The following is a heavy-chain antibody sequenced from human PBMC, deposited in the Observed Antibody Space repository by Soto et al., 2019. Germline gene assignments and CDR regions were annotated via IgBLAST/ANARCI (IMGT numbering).Heavy chain of an antibody. CDR2: ISGSGGST. D-gene: IGHD6-19*01. Sequence: GGSLRLFCAASGFTFSSYGLSWVRQAPGKGLEWVSAISGSGGSTYYAVSVKGRFTISRDNSKNTLYLQMNSLRAEDTAVYYCANVPIAVAGTGYWGQGTLVTVSS. J-gene: IGHJ4*02. V-gene: IGHV3-23*01. CDR3: ANVPIAVAGTGY. CDR1: GFTFSSYG.